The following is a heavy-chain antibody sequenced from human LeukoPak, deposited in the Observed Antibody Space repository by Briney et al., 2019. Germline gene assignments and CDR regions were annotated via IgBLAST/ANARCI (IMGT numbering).Heavy chain of an antibody. CDR1: GGSISSYY. CDR2: IYYSGST. D-gene: IGHD2-2*01. J-gene: IGHJ4*02. V-gene: IGHV4-59*08. Sequence: SETLSLTCTVSGGSISSYYWSWIRQPPGKGLEWIGYIYYSGSTNYSPSLKSRVTISVDTSKNQFSLKLSSVTAADTAVYYCARHSKSTEFDYWGQGTLVTVSS. CDR3: ARHSKSTEFDY.